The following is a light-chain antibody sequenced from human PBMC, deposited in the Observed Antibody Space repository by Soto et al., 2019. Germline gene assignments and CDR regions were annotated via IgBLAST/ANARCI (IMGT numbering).Light chain of an antibody. CDR1: HSVSSTY. CDR2: GAS. Sequence: EIVLTQSPGTLSLSPGEGATLSCRASHSVSSTYLAWYQQKPGQAPRLLIYGASSRATGIPDRFSGSGSGTDFTLTISRLEPEDFAVYYCKHYGGSPPFTFGQGTKLEIK. J-gene: IGKJ2*01. V-gene: IGKV3-20*01. CDR3: KHYGGSPPFT.